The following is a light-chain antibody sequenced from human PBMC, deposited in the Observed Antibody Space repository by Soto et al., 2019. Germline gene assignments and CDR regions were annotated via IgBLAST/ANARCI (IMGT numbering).Light chain of an antibody. CDR3: QQHGDSPIT. V-gene: IGKV3-20*01. J-gene: IGKJ5*01. Sequence: DIVMTQSPDSLAVSLGERAPLSCRASQSVSRNNLVWYQQRPGQPPRLLIYGASSRATGIPDRFSGSGSGTDFSLTISRLEPEDFAVYYCQQHGDSPITLGQGTRLEIK. CDR2: GAS. CDR1: QSVSRNN.